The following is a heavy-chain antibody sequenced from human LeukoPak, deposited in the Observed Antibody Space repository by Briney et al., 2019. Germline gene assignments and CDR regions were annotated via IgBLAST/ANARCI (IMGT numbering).Heavy chain of an antibody. J-gene: IGHJ5*02. V-gene: IGHV3-21*01. D-gene: IGHD3-9*01. CDR3: ARDSDGRYFDWLGPNNWFDP. CDR2: ISSSSSYI. Sequence: GGSLRLSCAASGFTFSSYSMNWVRQAPGKGLEWVSSISSSSSYIYYADSVKGRFTISRDNAKNSLYLQMNSLRAEDTAVYYCARDSDGRYFDWLGPNNWFDPWGQGTLVTVSS. CDR1: GFTFSSYS.